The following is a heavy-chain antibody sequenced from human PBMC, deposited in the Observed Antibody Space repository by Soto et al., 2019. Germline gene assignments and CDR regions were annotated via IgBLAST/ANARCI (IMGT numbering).Heavy chain of an antibody. CDR3: ATTYYYDSSGYFDAFDI. Sequence: GESLKISCKGSGYSFTSYWIGWVRQMPGKXLEWMGIIYPGDSDTRYSPSFQGQVTISADKSISTAYLQWSSLKASDTAMYYCATTYYYDSSGYFDAFDIWGQGTMVTVSS. CDR2: IYPGDSDT. D-gene: IGHD3-22*01. CDR1: GYSFTSYW. J-gene: IGHJ3*02. V-gene: IGHV5-51*01.